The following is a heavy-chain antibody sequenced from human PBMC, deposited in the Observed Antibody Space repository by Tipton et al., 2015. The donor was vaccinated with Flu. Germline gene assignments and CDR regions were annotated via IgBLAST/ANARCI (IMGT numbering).Heavy chain of an antibody. CDR1: GYSFSNYW. D-gene: IGHD5-18*01. CDR2: IYVGDSDT. J-gene: IGHJ4*02. Sequence: QSGPEVKKPGESLRISCKGSGYSFSNYWIAWVRQMPGKGLEWMGIIYVGDSDTRYSPSFQGQVTLSADKSISTAYLQWGSLKASDTAMYYCARDLHGYNAFDFWGQGTLVTVSS. CDR3: ARDLHGYNAFDF. V-gene: IGHV5-51*01.